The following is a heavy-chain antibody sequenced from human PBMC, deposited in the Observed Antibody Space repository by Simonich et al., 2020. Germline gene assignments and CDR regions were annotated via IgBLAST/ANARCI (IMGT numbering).Heavy chain of an antibody. D-gene: IGHD6-13*01. V-gene: IGHV4-34*01. Sequence: QVQLQQWGAGLLKPSETLSLTCAVYGGSFSGYYWSWIRQSPGKGLEWIGEINHSGITNSKPSIKSLVTISVDTAKNHFSLKLSSVTAADTAVYYCARHTVKSIAATNYYYGMDVWGQGTTVTVSS. J-gene: IGHJ6*02. CDR1: GGSFSGYY. CDR2: INHSGIT. CDR3: ARHTVKSIAATNYYYGMDV.